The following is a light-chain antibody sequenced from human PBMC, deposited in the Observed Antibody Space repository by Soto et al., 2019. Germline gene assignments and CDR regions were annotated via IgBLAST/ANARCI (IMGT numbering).Light chain of an antibody. CDR1: QGITSY. V-gene: IGKV1-9*01. J-gene: IGKJ2*01. Sequence: IQVTQSPSSLSASVGDRVTITCRASQGITSYLAWYQQKPGKAPKLLIYAASALQTGVSSRFSGSGYGTDFALTISNLQPEDFATYFCQQSYSTPSYTFGQGTKLEIK. CDR3: QQSYSTPSYT. CDR2: AAS.